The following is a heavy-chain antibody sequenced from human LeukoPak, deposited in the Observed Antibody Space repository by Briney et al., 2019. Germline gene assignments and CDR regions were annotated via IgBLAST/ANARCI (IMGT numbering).Heavy chain of an antibody. CDR3: ARLYSSSSGKAFDI. Sequence: PGGSLRLSCAASGFTFSSYEMSWVRQAPGKGLEWVSYISSGRTIYYADSVKGRFTISRDNAKNSLYLQMTSLRAEDTAVYYCARLYSSSSGKAFDIWGQGTMVTVSS. CDR2: ISSGRTI. CDR1: GFTFSSYE. D-gene: IGHD6-6*01. J-gene: IGHJ3*02. V-gene: IGHV3-48*03.